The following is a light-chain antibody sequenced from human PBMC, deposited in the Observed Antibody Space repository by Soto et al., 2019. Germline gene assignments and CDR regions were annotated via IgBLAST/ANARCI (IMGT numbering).Light chain of an antibody. CDR3: QQYNNWPRT. CDR1: QSVSSN. V-gene: IGKV3-15*01. Sequence: EIVMTQSPATLSVSPGERATLSCRASQSVSSNLAWYQQKPGQAPRLLIYGASTRATGIPARFSGSGSGTAFTLTISRLQSEDFAVYYWQQYNNWPRTFGQGTKVESK. J-gene: IGKJ1*01. CDR2: GAS.